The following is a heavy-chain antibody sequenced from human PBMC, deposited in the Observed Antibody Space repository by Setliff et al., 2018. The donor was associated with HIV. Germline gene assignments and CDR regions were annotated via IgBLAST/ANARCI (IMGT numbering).Heavy chain of an antibody. CDR2: IYYSGST. CDR1: GGSISSGTYY. CDR3: ARDRSDYYNLPGYFDH. Sequence: LSLTCTVSGGSISSGTYYWSWIRQHPGKGLEWIGYIYYSGSTYYNPSLKSRVTISVDTSRNQFSLKLSSVTAADTAVYYCARDRSDYYNLPGYFDHWGQGTPVTVS. J-gene: IGHJ4*02. V-gene: IGHV4-31*03. D-gene: IGHD3-3*01.